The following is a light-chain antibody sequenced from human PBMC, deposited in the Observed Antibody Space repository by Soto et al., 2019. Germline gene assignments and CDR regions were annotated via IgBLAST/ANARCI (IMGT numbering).Light chain of an antibody. CDR2: EAA. CDR1: SDDIGANNY. CDR3: TSYQSASSVV. Sequence: QSALTQPPSVSGSPGQSITISCTGTSDDIGANNYVSWYQHHPGKAPKILIYEAANRPSGISHRFSGSKSGNTASLTISGLQSEVEAGYFCTSYQSASSVVFGGGTKLTVL. J-gene: IGLJ2*01. V-gene: IGLV2-14*01.